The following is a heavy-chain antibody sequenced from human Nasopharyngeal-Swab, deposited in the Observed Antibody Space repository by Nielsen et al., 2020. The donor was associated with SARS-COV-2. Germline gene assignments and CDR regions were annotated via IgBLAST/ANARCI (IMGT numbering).Heavy chain of an antibody. Sequence: WVRQETGKGVEWMGGIIPIFGTANYAQKFQGRVTITADESTSTDYMELSSLRSEDTAVYYCALITMVRGVTAGQLDPWGQGTLVTVSS. D-gene: IGHD3-10*01. V-gene: IGHV1-69*01. J-gene: IGHJ5*02. CDR3: ALITMVRGVTAGQLDP. CDR2: IIPIFGTA.